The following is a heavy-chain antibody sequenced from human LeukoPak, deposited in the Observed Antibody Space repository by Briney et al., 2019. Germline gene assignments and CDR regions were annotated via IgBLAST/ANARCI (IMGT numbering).Heavy chain of an antibody. J-gene: IGHJ1*01. V-gene: IGHV3-43*02. CDR2: ISGDGGST. CDR3: GKGRELSQH. D-gene: IGHD1-26*01. CDR1: GFTFDDYA. Sequence: GGSLRLSCAASGFTFDDYAMHWVRQAPGKGLEWVSLISGDGGSTYYADSVKGRFTTSRDNSKNSLYLQMNSLRTEDTALYSCGKGRELSQHWGQGTLATVSS.